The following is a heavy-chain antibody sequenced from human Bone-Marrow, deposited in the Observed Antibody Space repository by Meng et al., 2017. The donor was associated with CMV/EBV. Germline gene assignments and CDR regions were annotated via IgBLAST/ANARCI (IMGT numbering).Heavy chain of an antibody. CDR2: IYWNDDK. CDR3: ARMGVTFDIFDY. D-gene: IGHD1-26*01. Sequence: SGPTLVKPTQTLTLTCTFSGFSLSTSGVGVGWIGQPPGKALEWLALIYWNDDKRYSPSLKSRLTITKDTSKNQLVLTRTNMDPVDTATYYCARMGVTFDIFDYWGQGTLVTVSS. V-gene: IGHV2-5*01. J-gene: IGHJ4*02. CDR1: GFSLSTSGVG.